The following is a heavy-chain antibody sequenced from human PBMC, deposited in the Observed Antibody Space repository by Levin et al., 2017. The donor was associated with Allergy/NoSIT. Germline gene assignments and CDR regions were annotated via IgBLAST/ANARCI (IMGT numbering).Heavy chain of an antibody. CDR1: GSSFTSYW. D-gene: IGHD3-16*02. Sequence: PGGSLRLSCKGSGSSFTSYWIGWVRQMPGKGLEWMGIIYPGDSDTRYSPSFQGQVTISADKSISTAYLQWSSLKASDTAMYYCAAGIYDYIWGSYRHDAFDIWGQGTMVTVSS. CDR2: IYPGDSDT. V-gene: IGHV5-51*01. CDR3: AAGIYDYIWGSYRHDAFDI. J-gene: IGHJ3*02.